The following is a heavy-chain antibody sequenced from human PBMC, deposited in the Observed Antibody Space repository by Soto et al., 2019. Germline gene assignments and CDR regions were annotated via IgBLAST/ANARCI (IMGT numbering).Heavy chain of an antibody. D-gene: IGHD5-12*01. Sequence: QITLKESGPTLVKPTQTLTLTCSFSGFSLSTRGVGVGWIRQPPGKALEWLAVIFWDDDKWYSTSLRSRLTITEDTSNNQVVLTMTNMAPVDTATYYCAHRSRGYAYYFDQWGQGTMVTVSS. J-gene: IGHJ4*02. CDR2: IFWDDDK. CDR3: AHRSRGYAYYFDQ. V-gene: IGHV2-5*02. CDR1: GFSLSTRGVG.